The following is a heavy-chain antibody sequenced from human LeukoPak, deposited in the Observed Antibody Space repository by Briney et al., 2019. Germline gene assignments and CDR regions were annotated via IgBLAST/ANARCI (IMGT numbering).Heavy chain of an antibody. V-gene: IGHV3-21*04. J-gene: IGHJ4*02. CDR2: ISSSSSYI. CDR3: AKANWNYPWYFDY. D-gene: IGHD1-7*01. Sequence: GGSLRLSCAASGFTFSSYSMNWVRQAPGKGLEWVSSISSSSSYIYYADSVKGRFTISRDNSKNTLYLQMNSLRAEDTAVYYCAKANWNYPWYFDYWGQGTLVTVSS. CDR1: GFTFSSYS.